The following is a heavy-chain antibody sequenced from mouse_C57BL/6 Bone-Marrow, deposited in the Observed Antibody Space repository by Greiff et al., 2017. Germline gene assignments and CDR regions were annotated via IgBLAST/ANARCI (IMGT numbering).Heavy chain of an antibody. Sequence: LVESGAELVRPGASVTLSCKASGYTFTDYEMHWVKQTPVHGLEWIGAIDPETGGTAYNQKFKGKAILTADKSSSTAYMELRSLTSEDSAVYYCTRVIYYYGESFAYWGHGALGTVSA. V-gene: IGHV1-15*01. CDR1: GYTFTDYE. CDR2: IDPETGGT. D-gene: IGHD1-1*01. J-gene: IGHJ3*01. CDR3: TRVIYYYGESFAY.